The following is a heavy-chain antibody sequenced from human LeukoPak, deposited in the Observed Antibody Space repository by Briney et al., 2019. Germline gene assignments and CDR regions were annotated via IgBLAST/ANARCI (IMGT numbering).Heavy chain of an antibody. J-gene: IGHJ4*02. D-gene: IGHD2-2*01. Sequence: APVKVSCKASGYTFTGYYMHWVRQAPGQGLEWMGWMNPNSGNTGYAQKLQGRVTMTTDTSTSTAYMELRSLRSDDTAVYYCARRQPLAHFDYWGQGTLVTVSS. CDR3: ARRQPLAHFDY. CDR2: MNPNSGNT. V-gene: IGHV1-18*04. CDR1: GYTFTGYY.